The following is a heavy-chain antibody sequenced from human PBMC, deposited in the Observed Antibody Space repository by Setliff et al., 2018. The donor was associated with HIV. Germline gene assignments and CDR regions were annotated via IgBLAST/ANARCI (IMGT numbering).Heavy chain of an antibody. V-gene: IGHV4-59*03. CDR3: AKSSPSIGYISDH. Sequence: SETLSLTCSVSGASISSYYWSWIRQPPGKGLEWIGYISHTGNTNYNPSLKSRVTISTDTSKNQFSLNVTSVTAADTAVYFCAKSSPSIGYISDHWGQGTLVTVSS. CDR2: ISHTGNT. J-gene: IGHJ4*02. CDR1: GASISSYY. D-gene: IGHD5-12*01.